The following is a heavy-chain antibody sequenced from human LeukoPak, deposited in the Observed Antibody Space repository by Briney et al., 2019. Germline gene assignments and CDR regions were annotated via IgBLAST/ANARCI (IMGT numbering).Heavy chain of an antibody. J-gene: IGHJ4*02. CDR2: IYYSGST. CDR3: ASVYSGYLGYFDY. D-gene: IGHD5-12*01. V-gene: IGHV4-39*07. Sequence: SETLSLTCTVSGGSIIGYYWSWIRQPPGKGLEWIGSIYYSGSTYYNPSLKSRVTISVDTSKNQFSLKLSSVTAADTAVYYCASVYSGYLGYFDYWGQGTLVTVSS. CDR1: GGSIIGYY.